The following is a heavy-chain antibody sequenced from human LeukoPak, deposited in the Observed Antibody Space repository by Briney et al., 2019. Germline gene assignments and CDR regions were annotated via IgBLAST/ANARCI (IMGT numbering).Heavy chain of an antibody. CDR1: GYTFTSYG. D-gene: IGHD2-2*01. CDR2: ISAYNGNT. J-gene: IGHJ6*02. Sequence: ASVKVSCKASGYTFTSYGISWVRQAPGQGLEWMGWISAYNGNTNYAQKLQGRVTMTTDTSTSTAYMELRSLRSDDTAVYYCAREVVPAAMRALGMDVWGQGTTVTVSS. CDR3: AREVVPAAMRALGMDV. V-gene: IGHV1-18*01.